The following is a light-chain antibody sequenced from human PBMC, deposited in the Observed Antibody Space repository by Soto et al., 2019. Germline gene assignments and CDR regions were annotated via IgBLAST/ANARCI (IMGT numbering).Light chain of an antibody. CDR3: SSYTSSSTLV. Sequence: QSVLTQPASVSGSPGQSITISRTGTSSDVGGYNYVSWYQQHPGKAPKLMIYEVSNRPSGVSNRFSGSKSGNTASLTISGLQAEDEADYYCSSYTSSSTLVFGTGTKVTAL. J-gene: IGLJ1*01. CDR1: SSDVGGYNY. V-gene: IGLV2-14*01. CDR2: EVS.